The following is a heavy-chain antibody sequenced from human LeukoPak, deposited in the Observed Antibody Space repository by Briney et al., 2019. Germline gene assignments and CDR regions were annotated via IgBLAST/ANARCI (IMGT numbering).Heavy chain of an antibody. D-gene: IGHD3-22*01. CDR1: GFTFSGYF. J-gene: IGHJ4*02. CDR3: ARDRGWRSGGYYLYYFDF. CDR2: IKGDGSEK. Sequence: GGSLRLSCAASGFTFSGYFMSWVRQAPGEGLGWVASIKGDGSEKYYVDSVKGRFTISRDNAKNSLYLQMNSLRAEDTAVYFCARDRGWRSGGYYLYYFDFWGQGTLVTVSS. V-gene: IGHV3-7*01.